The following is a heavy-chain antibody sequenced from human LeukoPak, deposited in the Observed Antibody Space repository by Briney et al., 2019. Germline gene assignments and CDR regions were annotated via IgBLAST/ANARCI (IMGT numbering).Heavy chain of an antibody. Sequence: GGSLRLSCAASGFTFSSYAMSWVRQAPGKGLEWVSAISGSGGSTYYADSVKGRFTISRDNSKNTLYLQMNSLRAEDTAVYYCARDMSSGYYKKPFDYWGQGTLVTVSS. D-gene: IGHD3-22*01. J-gene: IGHJ4*02. V-gene: IGHV3-23*01. CDR1: GFTFSSYA. CDR2: ISGSGGST. CDR3: ARDMSSGYYKKPFDY.